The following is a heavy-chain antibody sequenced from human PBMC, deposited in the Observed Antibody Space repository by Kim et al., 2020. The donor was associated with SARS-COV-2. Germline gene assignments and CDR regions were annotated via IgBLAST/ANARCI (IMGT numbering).Heavy chain of an antibody. CDR3: ARRSSTYSSARRIAFAS. V-gene: IGHV3-23*01. J-gene: IGHJ4*02. Sequence: GRFSISRDVSKNTLYLQLNSLRAEDTAVYYCARRSSTYSSARRIAFASWGQGTLVTVSS. D-gene: IGHD6-25*01.